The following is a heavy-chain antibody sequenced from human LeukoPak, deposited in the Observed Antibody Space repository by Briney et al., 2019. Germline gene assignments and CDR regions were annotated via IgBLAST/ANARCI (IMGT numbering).Heavy chain of an antibody. Sequence: GGSLRLSCAASGFTFSSYAMSWVRQAPGKGLEWVSGISGSGDNTYYADSVKGRFTISRDNSKNTLYVQVNSLGTEDTATYYCAKGSYYDSSGSFYFDYWGQGTLVTVSS. D-gene: IGHD3-22*01. CDR3: AKGSYYDSSGSFYFDY. CDR1: GFTFSSYA. J-gene: IGHJ4*02. V-gene: IGHV3-23*01. CDR2: ISGSGDNT.